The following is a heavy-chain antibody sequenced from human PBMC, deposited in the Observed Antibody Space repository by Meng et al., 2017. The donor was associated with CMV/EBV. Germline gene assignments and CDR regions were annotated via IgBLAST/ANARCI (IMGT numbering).Heavy chain of an antibody. CDR2: ISSSGSTI. V-gene: IGHV3-48*03. D-gene: IGHD3-22*01. Sequence: GGSLRLSCAASGFTFSSYEMNWVRQAPGKGLEWVPYISSSGSTIYYADSVKGRFTISRDNAKNSLYLQMNSLRAEDTAVYYCARLQDSSGYYRVVVTIDYWGQGTLVTVSS. CDR1: GFTFSSYE. CDR3: ARLQDSSGYYRVVVTIDY. J-gene: IGHJ4*02.